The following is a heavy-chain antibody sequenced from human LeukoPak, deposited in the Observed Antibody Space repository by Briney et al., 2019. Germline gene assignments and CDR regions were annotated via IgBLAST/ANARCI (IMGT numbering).Heavy chain of an antibody. V-gene: IGHV1-69*13. CDR2: IIPIFGTA. D-gene: IGHD3-10*01. Sequence: SVKVSCKASGGTFSSYAISWVRQALGQGLEWMGGIIPIFGTANYAQKFQGRVTITADESTSTAYMELSSLRSEDTAVYYCASPFGEALYYYYYGMDVWGQGTTVTVSS. CDR1: GGTFSSYA. J-gene: IGHJ6*02. CDR3: ASPFGEALYYYYYGMDV.